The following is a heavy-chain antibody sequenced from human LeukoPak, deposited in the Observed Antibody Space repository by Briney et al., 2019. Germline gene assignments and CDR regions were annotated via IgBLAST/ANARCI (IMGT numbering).Heavy chain of an antibody. Sequence: GGSLRLSCAASGFTFDDYAMHWVRQAPGEGLEWVSGISWNSGSIGYADSVKGRFTISRDNAKNSLYLQMNGLRAEDTALYYCAKGDGPQSSYYFDYWGQGTLVTVSS. J-gene: IGHJ4*02. CDR2: ISWNSGSI. D-gene: IGHD6-6*01. CDR1: GFTFDDYA. CDR3: AKGDGPQSSYYFDY. V-gene: IGHV3-9*01.